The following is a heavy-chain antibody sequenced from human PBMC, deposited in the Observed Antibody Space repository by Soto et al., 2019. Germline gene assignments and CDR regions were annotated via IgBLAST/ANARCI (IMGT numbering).Heavy chain of an antibody. Sequence: QVKLVQSGTEVKKPGASIKVSCKASGYSFVTSGMTWVRQAPGQGLEWTRWISVYNGNTNYDQKLQDRVTMTTDTSTNTAYLEVRNLRSDDTAVYYCARAGQYYDASGYADWGQGTLVTVSS. CDR2: ISVYNGNT. D-gene: IGHD3-22*01. V-gene: IGHV1-18*01. CDR3: ARAGQYYDASGYAD. CDR1: GYSFVTSG. J-gene: IGHJ4*02.